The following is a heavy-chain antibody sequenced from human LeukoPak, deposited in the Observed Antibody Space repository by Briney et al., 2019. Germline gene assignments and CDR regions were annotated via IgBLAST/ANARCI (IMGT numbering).Heavy chain of an antibody. CDR2: ISSSGSTT. J-gene: IGHJ4*02. CDR1: GFTFSDYY. Sequence: GGSLRLSCAASGFTFSDYYMSWIRQAPGKGLEWVSYISSSGSTTYYADSVKGRFTISRDNAKNSLYLQMNSLRAEDTAVYYCASAGDYVQYYFDYWGQGTLVTVPS. CDR3: ASAGDYVQYYFDY. V-gene: IGHV3-11*04. D-gene: IGHD4-17*01.